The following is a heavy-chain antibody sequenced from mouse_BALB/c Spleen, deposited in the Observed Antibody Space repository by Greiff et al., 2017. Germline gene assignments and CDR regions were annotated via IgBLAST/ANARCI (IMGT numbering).Heavy chain of an antibody. CDR2: IYPGDGDT. D-gene: IGHD2-4*01. CDR3: ARLTMITPYYFDY. V-gene: IGHV1-82*01. J-gene: IGHJ2*01. CDR1: GYAFSSPW. Sequence: QLQQSGPELVKPGASVKISCKASGYAFSSPWMNWVKQRPGQGLEWIGRIYPGDGDTNYNGKFKGKATLTADKSSSTAYMQLSSLTSVDSAVYFCARLTMITPYYFDYWGQGTTLTVSS.